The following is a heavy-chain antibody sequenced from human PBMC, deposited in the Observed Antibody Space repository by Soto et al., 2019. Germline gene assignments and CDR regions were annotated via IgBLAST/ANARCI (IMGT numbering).Heavy chain of an antibody. CDR3: ARVEAYYYYGMDV. D-gene: IGHD3-3*01. J-gene: IGHJ6*02. V-gene: IGHV4-59*01. CDR1: GGSISSYY. CDR2: IYYSGST. Sequence: SETLSLTCTVSGGSISSYYWSWIRQPPGKGLEWIGYIYYSGSTNYNPSLKSRVTISVDTSKNQFSLKLSSVTAADTAVYYCARVEAYYYYGMDVWGQGTAVTV.